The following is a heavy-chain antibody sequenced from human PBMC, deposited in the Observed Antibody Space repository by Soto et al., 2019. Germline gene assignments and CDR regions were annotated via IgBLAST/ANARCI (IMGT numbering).Heavy chain of an antibody. CDR3: ARGWEQLPVPIDY. CDR1: GYIFTSYG. CDR2: ISGYNGNT. Sequence: VQLVQSGAEVKRPGASVKVSCETSGYIFTSYGLNWVRQAPGQGLEWMGWISGYNGNTNYAQTFQDRVTMTIDTSRSTVYMELRRLTSDDTAVYYCARGWEQLPVPIDYWGQGTLVSVSS. J-gene: IGHJ4*02. D-gene: IGHD1-26*01. V-gene: IGHV1-18*01.